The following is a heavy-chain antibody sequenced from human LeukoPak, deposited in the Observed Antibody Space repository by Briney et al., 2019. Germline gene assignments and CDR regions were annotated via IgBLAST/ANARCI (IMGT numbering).Heavy chain of an antibody. CDR1: GGSFSGYY. Sequence: PSETLSLTCAVYGGSFSGYYWSWIRQPPGKGLGWIGEINHSGSTNYNPSLKSRVTISVDTSKNQFSLKLSSVTAADTAVYYCARGLARYSSSWYGGFGYWGQGTLVTVSS. J-gene: IGHJ4*02. D-gene: IGHD6-13*01. V-gene: IGHV4-34*01. CDR3: ARGLARYSSSWYGGFGY. CDR2: INHSGST.